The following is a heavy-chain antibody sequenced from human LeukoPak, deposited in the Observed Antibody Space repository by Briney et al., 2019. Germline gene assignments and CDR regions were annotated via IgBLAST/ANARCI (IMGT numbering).Heavy chain of an antibody. J-gene: IGHJ4*02. CDR1: GFTFGDYA. Sequence: GGSLRLSCTASGFTFGDYAMSWIRQAPGKGLEWVGFIRSKAYGETADYAASVKGRFTISRDDSKAIAYLQTNSLKTEDTAVYHCTRDRGAYNLYDYWGQGTLVTVSS. CDR2: IRSKAYGETA. CDR3: TRDRGAYNLYDY. D-gene: IGHD1-1*01. V-gene: IGHV3-49*03.